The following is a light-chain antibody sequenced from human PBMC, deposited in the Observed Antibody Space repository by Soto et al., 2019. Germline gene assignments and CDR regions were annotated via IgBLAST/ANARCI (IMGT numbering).Light chain of an antibody. CDR3: QHYVSPPIT. Sequence: EIVMTQSAATLSVSPGERATLSCRASQSVTSNYLAWYQQKPGQAPRLLVYGASSRATGISDRFSGSGSGTDFTLTISRLEPEDFAVYYCQHYVSPPITFGQGTRLEIK. CDR1: QSVTSNY. J-gene: IGKJ5*01. CDR2: GAS. V-gene: IGKV3-20*01.